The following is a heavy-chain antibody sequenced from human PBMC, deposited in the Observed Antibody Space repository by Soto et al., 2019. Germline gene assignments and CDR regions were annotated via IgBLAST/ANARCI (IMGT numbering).Heavy chain of an antibody. J-gene: IGHJ4*02. CDR2: ISAYNGNT. CDR3: AGYDYGDYAVEY. Sequence: ASLKVSCKASGYTFTSYGISWVRQAPGQGLEWMGWISAYNGNTNYAQKLQGRVTMTTDTSTSTAYMELRSLRSDDTAVYYCAGYDYGDYAVEYWGQGTLVTVSS. CDR1: GYTFTSYG. D-gene: IGHD4-17*01. V-gene: IGHV1-18*01.